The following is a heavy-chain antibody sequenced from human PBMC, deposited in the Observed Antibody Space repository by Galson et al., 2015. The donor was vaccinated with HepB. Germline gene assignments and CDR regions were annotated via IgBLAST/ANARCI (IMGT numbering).Heavy chain of an antibody. V-gene: IGHV5-51*01. CDR3: ARISGSYPFEEYYFDY. J-gene: IGHJ4*02. D-gene: IGHD1-26*01. Sequence: QSGAEVKKPGESLKISCKGSGYSFTSYWIGWVRQMPGKGLEWMGIIYPGDSDTRYSPSFQGQVTISADKSISTAYLQWSSLKASDTAMYYCARISGSYPFEEYYFDYWGQGTLVTVSS. CDR1: GYSFTSYW. CDR2: IYPGDSDT.